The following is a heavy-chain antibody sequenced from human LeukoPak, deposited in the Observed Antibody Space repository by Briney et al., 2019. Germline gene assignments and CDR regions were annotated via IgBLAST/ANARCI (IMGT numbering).Heavy chain of an antibody. Sequence: EASVTVSCKASGYTFTSYYMHWVRQAPGQGLEWMGIINPSGGSTSYAQKFQGRVTMTRDTSTSTVYMELSSLRSEDTAVYYCARDPGSSGYSPQYYFDYWGQGTLVTVSS. J-gene: IGHJ4*02. CDR1: GYTFTSYY. CDR3: ARDPGSSGYSPQYYFDY. CDR2: INPSGGST. V-gene: IGHV1-46*01. D-gene: IGHD3-22*01.